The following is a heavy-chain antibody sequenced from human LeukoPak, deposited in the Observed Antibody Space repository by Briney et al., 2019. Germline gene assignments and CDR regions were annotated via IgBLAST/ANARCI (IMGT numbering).Heavy chain of an antibody. D-gene: IGHD4-17*01. CDR1: GYTFTSYG. CDR2: ISAYNGNT. Sequence: ASVKVSCKASGYTFTSYGISWVRQAPGQGLEWMGWISAYNGNTNYAQKLQGRVTMTTDTSTSTAYMELRSLRSDDTAAYYCARTRFYGDYDDVWGQGTLVTVSS. V-gene: IGHV1-18*01. CDR3: ARTRFYGDYDDV. J-gene: IGHJ4*02.